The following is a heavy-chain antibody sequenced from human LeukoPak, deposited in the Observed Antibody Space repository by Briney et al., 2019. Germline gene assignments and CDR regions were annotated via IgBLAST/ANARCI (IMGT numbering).Heavy chain of an antibody. Sequence: TGGSPRLSCAASGFTFSSYSMNWVRQAPGKGLEWVSSISSSSSYIYYADSVKGRFTISRDNAKNSLYLQMNSLRAEDTAVYYCARDLKGLRRTPSYYMDVWGKGTTVTVSS. D-gene: IGHD4-17*01. CDR1: GFTFSSYS. J-gene: IGHJ6*03. V-gene: IGHV3-21*01. CDR2: ISSSSSYI. CDR3: ARDLKGLRRTPSYYMDV.